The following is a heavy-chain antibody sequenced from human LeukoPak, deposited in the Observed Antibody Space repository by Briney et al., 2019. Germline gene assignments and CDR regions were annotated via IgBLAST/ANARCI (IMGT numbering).Heavy chain of an antibody. V-gene: IGHV3-7*01. CDR3: ARAGIVGATKRVDFDY. CDR2: IKQDGSEK. CDR1: GFTFSSYA. J-gene: IGHJ4*02. Sequence: GGSLRLSCAASGFTFSSYAMSWVRQAPGKGLEWVANIKQDGSEKYYVDSVKGRFTISRDNAKNSLYLQMNSLRAEDTAVYYCARAGIVGATKRVDFDYWGQGTLVTVSS. D-gene: IGHD1-26*01.